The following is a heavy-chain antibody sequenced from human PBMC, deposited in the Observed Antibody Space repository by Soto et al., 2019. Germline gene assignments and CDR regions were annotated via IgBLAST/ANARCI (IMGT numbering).Heavy chain of an antibody. J-gene: IGHJ3*02. Sequence: ASVKVSCKTSGYTFTSYGISWVRQAPGQGLEWMGWISAYNGNTNYAQKLQGRVTMTTDTSTSTAYMELRSLRSDDTAVYYCASEPDLDYDSSGYPHAYAFDIWGQGTMVTVSS. CDR2: ISAYNGNT. V-gene: IGHV1-18*01. CDR1: GYTFTSYG. D-gene: IGHD3-22*01. CDR3: ASEPDLDYDSSGYPHAYAFDI.